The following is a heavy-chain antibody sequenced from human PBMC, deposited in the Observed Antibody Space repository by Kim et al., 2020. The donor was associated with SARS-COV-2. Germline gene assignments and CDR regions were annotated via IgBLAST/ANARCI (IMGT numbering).Heavy chain of an antibody. V-gene: IGHV3-23*01. J-gene: IGHJ4*02. Sequence: GGSLRLSCAGSEFTFSAYAMSWVRQTPGKGLEWVSAISGNGETTHYADSVKGRFTISRDNSKSTLYLQMNSLRAEDTAVYYCAKKLPGLNKFDSWGQGTLVTVSS. CDR1: EFTFSAYA. CDR3: AKKLPGLNKFDS. CDR2: ISGNGETT.